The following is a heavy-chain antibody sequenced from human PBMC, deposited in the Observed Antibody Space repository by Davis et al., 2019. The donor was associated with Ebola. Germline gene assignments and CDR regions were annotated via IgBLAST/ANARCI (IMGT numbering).Heavy chain of an antibody. CDR3: ARVGCSSTSCSYYYYYYMDV. Sequence: GSLRLSCAASGFTFSNAWMSWIRQPAGKGLEWIGRIYTSGSTNYDPSLKSRVTMSVDTSKNQFSLKLSSVTAADTAVYYCARVGCSSTSCSYYYYYYMDVWGKGTTVTVSS. CDR1: GFTFSNAW. J-gene: IGHJ6*03. D-gene: IGHD2-2*01. CDR2: IYTSGST. V-gene: IGHV4-4*07.